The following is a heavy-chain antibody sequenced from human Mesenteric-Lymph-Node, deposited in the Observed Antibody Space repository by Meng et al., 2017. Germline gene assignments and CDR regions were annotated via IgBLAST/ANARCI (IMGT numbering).Heavy chain of an antibody. Sequence: QMVQCGGMGEDPWSHVKGSCNASVYTFTSLGISWVRQAPGQGLECMGWLCAYNDNTNYAQKLQGRVTMTTYTSPSTAYMELRSLGSDDTAVYSCAIVGSYQHWGQGTLVTVSS. CDR3: AIVGSYQH. J-gene: IGHJ1*01. V-gene: IGHV1-18*01. CDR2: LCAYNDNT. CDR1: VYTFTSLG. D-gene: IGHD2-15*01.